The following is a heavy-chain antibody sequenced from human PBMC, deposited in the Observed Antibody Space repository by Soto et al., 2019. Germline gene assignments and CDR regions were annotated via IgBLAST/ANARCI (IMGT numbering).Heavy chain of an antibody. CDR2: IIPIFGTA. D-gene: IGHD6-13*01. Sequence: ASVKVSCKASGGTFSSYAISWVRQAPGQGLEWMGGIIPIFGTANYAQKFQGRVTITADESTSTAYMELSSLRSEDTAVYYCAREGIAAATRRFDDWGQGTLVTVSS. J-gene: IGHJ4*02. V-gene: IGHV1-69*13. CDR3: AREGIAAATRRFDD. CDR1: GGTFSSYA.